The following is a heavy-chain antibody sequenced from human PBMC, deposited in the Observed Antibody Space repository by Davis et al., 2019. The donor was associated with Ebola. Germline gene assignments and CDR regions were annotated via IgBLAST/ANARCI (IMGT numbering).Heavy chain of an antibody. CDR2: VYYSGST. J-gene: IGHJ5*02. Sequence: SETLSLTCTVSGGSISSSYWSWIRQPPGKGLEWIGYVYYSGSTSYNPSLKSRVTISVDTSENQFSLRLTSVTAADTALYYCARHTSYGGKTWFDPWGQGTLVTVSS. V-gene: IGHV4-59*08. D-gene: IGHD4-23*01. CDR3: ARHTSYGGKTWFDP. CDR1: GGSISSSY.